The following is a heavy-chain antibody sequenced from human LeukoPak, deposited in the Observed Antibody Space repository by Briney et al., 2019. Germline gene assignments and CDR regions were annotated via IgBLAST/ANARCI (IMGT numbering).Heavy chain of an antibody. CDR3: ARANLLPDY. V-gene: IGHV3-66*01. CDR1: GSTFSSNY. D-gene: IGHD7-27*01. J-gene: IGHJ4*02. Sequence: GGSLRLSCAASGSTFSSNYMSWVRQAPGKGLEWVSVIYSGGNTYYADSVKGRFTISRDNSKNTLYLQMNSLRAEDTAVYYCARANLLPDYWGQGTLVTVSS. CDR2: IYSGGNT.